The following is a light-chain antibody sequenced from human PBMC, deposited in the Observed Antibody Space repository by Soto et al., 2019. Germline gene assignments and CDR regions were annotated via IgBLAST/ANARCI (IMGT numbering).Light chain of an antibody. V-gene: IGKV1-33*01. CDR1: QSISSY. J-gene: IGKJ5*01. Sequence: DIQMTQSPSSLSASVGERVTIACRASQSISSYLNWYQQKPGKAPKLLIYAASSLQTGVPSRFSGSGYGTDFTFTISSLQPEDIATYYCQQYDNVFTFGQGTRLEIK. CDR3: QQYDNVFT. CDR2: AAS.